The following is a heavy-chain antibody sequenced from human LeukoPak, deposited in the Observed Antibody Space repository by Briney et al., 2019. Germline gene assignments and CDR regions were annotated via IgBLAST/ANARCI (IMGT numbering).Heavy chain of an antibody. V-gene: IGHV1-24*01. D-gene: IGHD2-2*02. Sequence: ASVTVSCKVSGYTLTELSMHWVRQAPGKGLEWMGGFDPEDGETIYAQKFQGRVTMTEDTSTDTAYMELSSLRSEDTAVYYCATAGYCSSTSCYNGGYYYYYMDVWGKGTTVTVSS. CDR3: ATAGYCSSTSCYNGGYYYYYMDV. CDR2: FDPEDGET. CDR1: GYTLTELS. J-gene: IGHJ6*03.